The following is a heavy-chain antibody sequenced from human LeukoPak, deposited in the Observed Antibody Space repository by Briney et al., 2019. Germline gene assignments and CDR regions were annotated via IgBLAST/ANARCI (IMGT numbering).Heavy chain of an antibody. V-gene: IGHV4-39*01. Sequence: SETLSLTCTLSGGSISSSSYYWGWIRQPPGKGLEWIGSIYYSGSTYYNPSLKSRVTISVDTSKNQFSLKLTSVTAADTAVYYCARQTPGYSSSWYGYYFDYWGQGTLVTVSS. D-gene: IGHD6-13*01. CDR1: GGSISSSSYY. CDR3: ARQTPGYSSSWYGYYFDY. CDR2: IYYSGST. J-gene: IGHJ4*02.